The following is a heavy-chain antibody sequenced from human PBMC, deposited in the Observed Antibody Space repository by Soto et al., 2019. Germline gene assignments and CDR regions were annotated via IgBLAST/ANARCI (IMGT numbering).Heavy chain of an antibody. D-gene: IGHD6-19*01. Sequence: EVQLVESGGGLVQPGGSLRLYCAASGFAFGSYWMHWVRQAPGKGLVWVARINSDGSDTSYANSVKGRFTISRDNGKNTVSLQMNSLRDEDTAVYFCARDAVAATWYFDISGRGTLVAVSS. CDR3: ARDAVAATWYFDI. CDR2: INSDGSDT. V-gene: IGHV3-74*01. CDR1: GFAFGSYW. J-gene: IGHJ2*01.